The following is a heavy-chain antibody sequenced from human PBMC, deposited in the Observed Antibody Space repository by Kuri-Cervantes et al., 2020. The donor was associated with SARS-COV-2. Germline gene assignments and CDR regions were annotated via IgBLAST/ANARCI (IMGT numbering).Heavy chain of an antibody. D-gene: IGHD3-3*01. Sequence: ASVKVSCKVSGYTLTELSMHWVRQAPGKGLEWMGGFDPEDGETIYAQKLQGRVTMTRNTSISTAYMELSSLRSEDTAVYYCARTLPRKRFLEWLPPGHYYYYMDVWGKGTTVTVSS. CDR1: GYTLTELS. CDR2: FDPEDGET. V-gene: IGHV1-24*01. CDR3: ARTLPRKRFLEWLPPGHYYYYMDV. J-gene: IGHJ6*03.